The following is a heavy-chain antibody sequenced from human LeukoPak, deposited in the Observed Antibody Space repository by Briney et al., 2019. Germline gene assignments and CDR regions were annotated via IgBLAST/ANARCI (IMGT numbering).Heavy chain of an antibody. CDR2: INHSGST. D-gene: IGHD3-3*01. J-gene: IGHJ4*02. Sequence: PSETLSLTCAVYGGSFSGYYWSWIRQPPGKGLEWIGEINHSGSTNYNPSPKSRVTITVETSKNQFSLKLSYVTAADTAVLYCARVRYDFWSGYYRTPKYYFDYWGQGTLVTVSS. CDR3: ARVRYDFWSGYYRTPKYYFDY. CDR1: GGSFSGYY. V-gene: IGHV4-34*01.